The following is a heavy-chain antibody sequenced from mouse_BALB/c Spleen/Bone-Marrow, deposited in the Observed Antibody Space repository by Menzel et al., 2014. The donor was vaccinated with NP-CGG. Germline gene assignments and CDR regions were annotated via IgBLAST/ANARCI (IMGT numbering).Heavy chain of an antibody. Sequence: VHVKQSGTVLARPGASVKVSCKASGYSFXSYWMHWVKQRPGQGLEWIGAIYPGNSDTTYKQKFKGKAKLTAVTSASTAYMELSSLTNEDSAAYYCTFLVKEDFAYWGQGTLVTVSA. V-gene: IGHV1-5*01. CDR2: IYPGNSDT. D-gene: IGHD2-10*02. CDR1: GYSFXSYW. CDR3: TFLVKEDFAY. J-gene: IGHJ3*01.